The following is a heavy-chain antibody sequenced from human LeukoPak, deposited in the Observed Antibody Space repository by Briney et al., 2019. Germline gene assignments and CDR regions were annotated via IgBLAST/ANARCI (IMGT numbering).Heavy chain of an antibody. V-gene: IGHV4-34*01. Sequence: PSETLSLTCAVYGGSFSAYYWSWIRPPPGKGLEWIGEINHSGSTNYNPSPKSRVTISVDTSKNQFSLKLSSVTAADTAVYYCATDIESSGKPFDYWGQGTLVTVSS. J-gene: IGHJ4*02. CDR1: GGSFSAYY. CDR2: INHSGST. D-gene: IGHD1-26*01. CDR3: ATDIESSGKPFDY.